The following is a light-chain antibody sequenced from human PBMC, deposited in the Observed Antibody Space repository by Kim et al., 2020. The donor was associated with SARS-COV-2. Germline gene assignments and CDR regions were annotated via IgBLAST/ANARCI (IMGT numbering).Light chain of an antibody. V-gene: IGKV2-30*02. J-gene: IGKJ4*01. CDR1: QSLVRSDGNTW. CDR3: MKSTHWPGT. CDR2: KIS. Sequence: DVVMTQSPPSLPVTLGQPASISCRSSQSLVRSDGNTWLSWFQQKLGQSPRRLIYKISNRDSGVPDRFSGSGSGTDFTLKISRVEAVDVGVYYCMKSTHWPGTFGGRAKVDIK.